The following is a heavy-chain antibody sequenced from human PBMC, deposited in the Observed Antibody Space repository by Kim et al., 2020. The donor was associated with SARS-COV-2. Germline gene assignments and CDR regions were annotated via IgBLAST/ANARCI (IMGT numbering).Heavy chain of an antibody. V-gene: IGHV4-34*01. J-gene: IGHJ4*02. CDR1: RGSFSAYY. CDR3: ARGPGWTIAARPFDY. D-gene: IGHD6-6*01. Sequence: SETLSLTCTVSRGSFSAYYWNWIRQPPGKGQEWIGEINHRGSTTYNPSLKSRVTISADTSKSLFSLRMNSITAADTAVYYCARGPGWTIAARPFDYWGQGTLVTVSS. CDR2: INHRGST.